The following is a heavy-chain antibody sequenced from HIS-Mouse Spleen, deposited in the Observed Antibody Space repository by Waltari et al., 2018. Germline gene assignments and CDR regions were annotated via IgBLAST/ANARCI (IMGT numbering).Heavy chain of an antibody. Sequence: QLQLQESGPGLVKPSETLSLTCTVSGGSISSSSYYWGWTRQPPGKGLEWIGRFYYRGSTYYNPSLKSRVTISVDTSKNQFSLKLSSVTAADTAVYYCAREIPYSSSWYDWYFDLWGRGTLVTVSS. J-gene: IGHJ2*01. D-gene: IGHD6-13*01. CDR2: FYYRGST. CDR3: AREIPYSSSWYDWYFDL. V-gene: IGHV4-39*07. CDR1: GGSISSSSYY.